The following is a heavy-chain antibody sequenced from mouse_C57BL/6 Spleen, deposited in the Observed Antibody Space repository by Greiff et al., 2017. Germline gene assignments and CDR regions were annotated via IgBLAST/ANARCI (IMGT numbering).Heavy chain of an antibody. CDR2: IHPNSGST. CDR1: GYTFTSYW. D-gene: IGHD1-1*01. V-gene: IGHV1-64*01. Sequence: QVQLQQSGAELVKPGASVKLSCKASGYTFTSYWMHWVKQRPGQGLEWIGMIHPNSGSTNYNEKFKSKATLTVDKSSSTAYMQLSSLTSEDSAVYYCARSSGSSPYYFDYWGQGTTLTVSS. J-gene: IGHJ2*01. CDR3: ARSSGSSPYYFDY.